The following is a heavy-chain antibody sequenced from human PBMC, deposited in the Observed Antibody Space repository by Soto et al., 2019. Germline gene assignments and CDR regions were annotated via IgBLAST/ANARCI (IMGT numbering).Heavy chain of an antibody. CDR3: AKARGISGWYYYYGMDV. CDR1: GFTFTSYA. CDR2: ISASGGDT. J-gene: IGHJ6*02. Sequence: EVQLLESGGGLVQPGGSLRLSCAASGFTFTSYAMSWVRQAPGKGLEWVSAISASGGDTHYADAVKGRFVISRVNSRNTLSLPMNSMRAEDTAVYYCAKARGISGWYYYYGMDVWGQGTTVTVSS. V-gene: IGHV3-23*01. D-gene: IGHD6-19*01.